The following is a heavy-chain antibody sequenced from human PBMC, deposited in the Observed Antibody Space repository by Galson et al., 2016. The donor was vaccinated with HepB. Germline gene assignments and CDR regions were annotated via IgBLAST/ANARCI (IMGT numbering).Heavy chain of an antibody. Sequence: SLRLSCAGSGFTVSTDYMSWVRQAPGKGLEWVSIIYSGGSTYYADSVKGRFSISRDNSKHTLYLQMDSLRVEDTAVYYCTRDGWTSNWFGYWGQGTLVTVSS. V-gene: IGHV3-66*02. CDR1: GFTVSTDY. CDR3: TRDGWTSNWFGY. CDR2: IYSGGST. D-gene: IGHD6-19*01. J-gene: IGHJ5*01.